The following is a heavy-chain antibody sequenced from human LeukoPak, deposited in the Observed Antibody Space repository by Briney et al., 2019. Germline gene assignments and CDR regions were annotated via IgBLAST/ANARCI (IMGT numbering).Heavy chain of an antibody. J-gene: IGHJ4*02. CDR2: INQDGTEK. CDR1: GFTFNTYL. Sequence: PGGSLRLSCEASGFTFNTYLMSWVRQVPGKGLEWVANINQDGTEKHYVDSVRGRFTISRDNAKNSLFLQMNSLRAEDTAVYFCARDLYYFESEGYYASDYWGQGTLVTVSS. CDR3: ARDLYYFESEGYYASDY. V-gene: IGHV3-7*01. D-gene: IGHD3-22*01.